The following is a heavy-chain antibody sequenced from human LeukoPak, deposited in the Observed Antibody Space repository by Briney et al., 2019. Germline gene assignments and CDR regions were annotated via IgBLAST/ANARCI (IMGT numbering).Heavy chain of an antibody. CDR1: GGSISIYY. D-gene: IGHD5/OR15-5a*01. Sequence: SETLSLTCTVSGGSISIYYWSWIRQPPGKGLEWIGYIYYSGSTNYNPSLKSRVTISVDTSKNQFSLKLSSVTAADTAVYYCARGVTYNWFDPWGQGTLVTVSS. CDR2: IYYSGST. CDR3: ARGVTYNWFDP. J-gene: IGHJ5*02. V-gene: IGHV4-59*01.